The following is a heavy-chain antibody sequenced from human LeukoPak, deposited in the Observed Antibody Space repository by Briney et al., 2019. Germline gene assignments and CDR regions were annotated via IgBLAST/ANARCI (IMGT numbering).Heavy chain of an antibody. J-gene: IGHJ6*03. CDR3: AKNGGSGSYLYYMDV. V-gene: IGHV3-20*04. D-gene: IGHD3-10*01. CDR2: INWNGGST. Sequence: PGGSLRLSCAASGFTFDDYGMSWVRQAPGKGLEWVSGINWNGGSTGYADSVKGRFTISRDNAKNSLYLQMNSLRAEDTALYYCAKNGGSGSYLYYMDVWGKGTTVTVSS. CDR1: GFTFDDYG.